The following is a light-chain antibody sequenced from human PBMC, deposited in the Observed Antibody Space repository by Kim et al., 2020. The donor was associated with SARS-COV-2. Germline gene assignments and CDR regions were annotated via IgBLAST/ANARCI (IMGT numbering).Light chain of an antibody. CDR3: AAWDDSLSGWV. CDR1: SSNIGSNF. J-gene: IGLJ3*02. CDR2: RNN. V-gene: IGLV1-47*01. Sequence: GASVNLSCSGSSSNIGSNFVYWYQQHPGAAPKLLIYRNNQRPSGVPDRFSGSKSGTSASLAISGLRSEDEADYYCAAWDDSLSGWVFGGGTKLTVL.